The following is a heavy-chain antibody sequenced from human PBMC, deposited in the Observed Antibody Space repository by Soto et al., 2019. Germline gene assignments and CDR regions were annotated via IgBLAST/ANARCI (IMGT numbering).Heavy chain of an antibody. V-gene: IGHV1-18*01. CDR2: ISNIYGKT. CDR1: GYTFTNYG. Sequence: GASVKVSCKASGYTFTNYGITWVRQAPGQGLEWMGWISNIYGKTNYAQILQGRVTMTADASTSTAYMELSSLRSEDTAVYYCARGNITMVRGVLGPFDYWGQGTLVTVSS. D-gene: IGHD3-10*01. J-gene: IGHJ4*02. CDR3: ARGNITMVRGVLGPFDY.